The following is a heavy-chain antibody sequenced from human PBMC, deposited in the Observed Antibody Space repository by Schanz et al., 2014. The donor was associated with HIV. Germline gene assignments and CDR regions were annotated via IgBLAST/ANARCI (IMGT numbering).Heavy chain of an antibody. Sequence: QVQLVQSGAEVKKPGSSVKVSCKASGGTFMTYAISWVRQAPGQGLEWMGGIIPMLGTANYAQKFQGRVTITADESTSTAYMELSSLRSEDTAVYYCASEGGMTMVVGWRYGMDVWGQGTTVTVSS. V-gene: IGHV1-69*01. CDR1: GGTFMTYA. J-gene: IGHJ6*02. CDR3: ASEGGMTMVVGWRYGMDV. CDR2: IIPMLGTA. D-gene: IGHD3-10*01.